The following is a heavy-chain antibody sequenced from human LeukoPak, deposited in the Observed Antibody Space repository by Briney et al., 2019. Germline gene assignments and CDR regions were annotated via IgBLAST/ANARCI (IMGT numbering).Heavy chain of an antibody. V-gene: IGHV3-23*01. CDR3: AKGGYYGSGRLYGTDV. Sequence: GGSLRLSCAASGFTFSSYAMSWVRQAPGKGLEWVSAISGSGGSTYYADSVKGRFTISRDNSKNTLYLQMNSLRAEDTAVYYCAKGGYYGSGRLYGTDVWGKGTTVTVSS. D-gene: IGHD3-10*01. CDR1: GFTFSSYA. J-gene: IGHJ6*04. CDR2: ISGSGGST.